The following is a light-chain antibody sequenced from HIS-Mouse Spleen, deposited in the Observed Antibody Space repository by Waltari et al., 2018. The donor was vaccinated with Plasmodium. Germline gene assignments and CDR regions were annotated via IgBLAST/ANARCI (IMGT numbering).Light chain of an antibody. CDR1: ALPNKY. Sequence: SYELTQPPSVSVSPGQTARNTCPGDALPNKYSYWYQQKSGQAPVLVIYEDSNRPSGTPERFSGSSSGTMATLTISGAQVEDEADYYCYSTDSSGNHRVFGGGTKLTVL. V-gene: IGLV3-10*01. J-gene: IGLJ3*02. CDR2: EDS. CDR3: YSTDSSGNHRV.